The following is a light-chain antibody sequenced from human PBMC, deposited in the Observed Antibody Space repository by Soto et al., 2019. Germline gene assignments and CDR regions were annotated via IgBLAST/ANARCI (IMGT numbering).Light chain of an antibody. V-gene: IGKV3-20*01. Sequence: EIVLTQSPGTLSLSPGERATLSCRASQSFSSAYLAWYQQKPGQAPRLLMYGASNRAAGTPDRFSGSGSGTDFTLTISRLAPEDLAVYYCQQYSNSPPYTFGQGTKLEIK. CDR1: QSFSSAY. CDR2: GAS. CDR3: QQYSNSPPYT. J-gene: IGKJ2*01.